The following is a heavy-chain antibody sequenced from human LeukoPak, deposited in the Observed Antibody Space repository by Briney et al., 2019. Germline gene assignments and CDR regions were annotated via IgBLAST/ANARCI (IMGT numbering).Heavy chain of an antibody. V-gene: IGHV1-2*02. D-gene: IGHD3-3*01. CDR3: ARSYDFWSGPPFDP. CDR1: GYTFTVYY. CDR2: IVPNNGDT. J-gene: IGHJ5*02. Sequence: GASVKVSCKASGYTFTVYYIHWVRQAPGQGLEWMGWIVPNNGDTHYAQKFQGRVTMTRDTSISTAYMELSRLTSDDTAVYYCARSYDFWSGPPFDPWGQGTLVTVSS.